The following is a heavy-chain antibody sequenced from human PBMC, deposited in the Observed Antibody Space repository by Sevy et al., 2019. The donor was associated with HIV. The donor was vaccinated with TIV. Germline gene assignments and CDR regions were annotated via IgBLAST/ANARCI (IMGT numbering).Heavy chain of an antibody. Sequence: ASVKVSCKASGGTFSSYAISWVRQAPGQGLEWMGGIIPIFGTANYAQKFQGRVTITADESTSTAYMELSSLRSEDTAGYYCAREDYYYDSSDYPSGWGQGTLVTVSS. J-gene: IGHJ4*02. D-gene: IGHD3-22*01. CDR3: AREDYYYDSSDYPSG. CDR1: GGTFSSYA. V-gene: IGHV1-69*13. CDR2: IIPIFGTA.